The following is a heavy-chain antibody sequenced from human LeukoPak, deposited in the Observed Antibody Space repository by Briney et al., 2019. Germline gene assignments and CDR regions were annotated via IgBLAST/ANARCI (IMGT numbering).Heavy chain of an antibody. Sequence: GGSLRLSCAASGFTVSSNYMSWVRQAPGKGLEWVSVIYSGGSTYYADSVKGRFTISRDNSKNTLYLRMNSLRAEDTAVYYCARTPGYSYGTYYYYYGMDVWGQGTTVTVSS. CDR2: IYSGGST. CDR3: ARTPGYSYGTYYYYYGMDV. V-gene: IGHV3-53*01. CDR1: GFTVSSNY. J-gene: IGHJ6*02. D-gene: IGHD5-18*01.